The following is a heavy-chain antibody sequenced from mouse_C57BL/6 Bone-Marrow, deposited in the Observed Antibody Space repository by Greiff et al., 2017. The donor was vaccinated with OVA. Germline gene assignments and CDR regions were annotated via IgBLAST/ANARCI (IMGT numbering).Heavy chain of an antibody. J-gene: IGHJ1*03. D-gene: IGHD4-1*01. CDR3: ALTQYFDV. CDR2: IYPRSGNT. CDR1: GYTLTSYG. Sequence: VKLQQSGAELARPGASVKLSCKASGYTLTSYGISWVKQRTGQGLEWIGEIYPRSGNTYHNEKFKGKATLTADKSSSTAYMELRSLTSEDSAVYFCALTQYFDVWGTGTTVTVSS. V-gene: IGHV1-81*01.